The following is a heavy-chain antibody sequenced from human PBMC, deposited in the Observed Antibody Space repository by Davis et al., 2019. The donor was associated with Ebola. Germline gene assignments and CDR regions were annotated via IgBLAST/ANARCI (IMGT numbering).Heavy chain of an antibody. CDR2: IIPIFGTA. CDR1: GGTFSSYA. J-gene: IGHJ6*02. Sequence: AASVKVSCKASGGTFSSYAISWVRQAPGQGLEWMGGIIPIFGTANYAQKFQGRVTITADESTSTAYMELSSLRSEDTAVYYCARVREYSSGWRDYYYYYGMDVWGQGTTVTVSS. CDR3: ARVREYSSGWRDYYYYYGMDV. V-gene: IGHV1-69*13. D-gene: IGHD6-19*01.